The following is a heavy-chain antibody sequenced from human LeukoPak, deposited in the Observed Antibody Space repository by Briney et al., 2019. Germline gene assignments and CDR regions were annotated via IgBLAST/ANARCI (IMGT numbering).Heavy chain of an antibody. CDR3: ARQVTYYYDSSRWYYFDY. J-gene: IGHJ4*02. D-gene: IGHD3-22*01. CDR1: GYSFTTYW. V-gene: IGHV5-51*01. CDR2: IYPGDSDT. Sequence: GESLKISCKGSGYSFTTYWMGWVRQMPGKGLEWMGLIYPGDSDTRYSPSFQGQVTISADKSISTAYLQWSSLKASDTAMYYCARQVTYYYDSSRWYYFDYWGQGTLVTVSS.